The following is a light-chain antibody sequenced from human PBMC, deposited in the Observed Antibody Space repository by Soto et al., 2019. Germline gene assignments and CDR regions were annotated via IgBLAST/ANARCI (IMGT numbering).Light chain of an antibody. CDR2: GAS. J-gene: IGKJ1*01. V-gene: IGKV3-20*01. Sequence: IVMTQSPATLSVSPWERATLSCRASQSVSINLAWYQQLPGQAPRLLIYGASSRAPGIPDRFSGSGSGTDFTLTISRLEPEDFAVYYCQQYGASPWAFGQGTKVDIK. CDR1: QSVSIN. CDR3: QQYGASPWA.